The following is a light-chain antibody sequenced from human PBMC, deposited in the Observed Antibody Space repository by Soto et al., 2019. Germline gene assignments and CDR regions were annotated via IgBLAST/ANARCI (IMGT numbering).Light chain of an antibody. CDR2: DAS. CDR1: QDISNY. Sequence: DIQMTQSPSSLSASVGDRVTITCQASQDISNYLNWYQQKPGKAPKLLINDASNLETGVPSRFSGSGSGTDFTFTISSLQPEEIATDYCQQYDNLSITFGQGTRLEIK. J-gene: IGKJ5*01. V-gene: IGKV1-33*01. CDR3: QQYDNLSIT.